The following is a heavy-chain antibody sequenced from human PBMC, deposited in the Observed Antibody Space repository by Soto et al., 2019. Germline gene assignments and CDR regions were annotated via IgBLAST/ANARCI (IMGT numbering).Heavy chain of an antibody. J-gene: IGHJ4*02. D-gene: IGHD3-10*01. V-gene: IGHV2-5*02. CDR3: AHYGSGRPFDY. CDR1: GFSLSTSGVG. CDR2: IYWDDDK. Sequence: QITLKESGPTLVKPTQTLTLTCTFSGFSLSTSGVGVGWIRQPPGKALEWLALIYWDDDKRYSPSLKSRLTXTXVPSTTQVVLTLTNMDPVDTATYYCAHYGSGRPFDYWGQGTLVTVSS.